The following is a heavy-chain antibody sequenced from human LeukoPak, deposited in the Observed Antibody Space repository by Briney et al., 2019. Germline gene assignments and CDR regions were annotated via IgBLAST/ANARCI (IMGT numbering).Heavy chain of an antibody. CDR1: GGSISSYY. D-gene: IGHD3-3*01. Sequence: SETLSLTCTVSGGSISSYYWSWIRQPPGKGLEWIGYIYYSGSTNYNPSLKSRVTISVDTSKNQFSLKLSSVTAADPAVYYCAGTYYDFWSGYQDAYYGMDVWGQGTTVTVSS. V-gene: IGHV4-59*01. CDR2: IYYSGST. J-gene: IGHJ6*02. CDR3: AGTYYDFWSGYQDAYYGMDV.